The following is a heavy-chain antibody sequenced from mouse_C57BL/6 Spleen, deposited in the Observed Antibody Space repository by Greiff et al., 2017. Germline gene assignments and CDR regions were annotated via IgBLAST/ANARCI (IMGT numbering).Heavy chain of an antibody. CDR3: AITTVVAPYAMDY. V-gene: IGHV1-58*01. CDR2: LYIGNGYT. Sequence: EVKLQESGAELVRPGSSVKMSCKTSGYTFTSYGINWVKQRPGQGLEWIGYLYIGNGYTEYNEKFKGKATLTSDTSSSTAYMQLSSLTSEDSAIYFCAITTVVAPYAMDYWGQGTSVTVSS. D-gene: IGHD1-1*01. J-gene: IGHJ4*01. CDR1: GYTFTSYG.